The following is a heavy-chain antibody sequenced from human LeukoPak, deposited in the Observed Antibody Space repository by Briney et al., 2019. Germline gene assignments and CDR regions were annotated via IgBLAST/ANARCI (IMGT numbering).Heavy chain of an antibody. CDR3: ARHKGYSYGFDY. CDR2: IYYSGST. CDR1: GGSISSYY. Sequence: SETLSLTCTVSGGSISSYYWSWIRQPPGKGLEWIGYIYYSGSTNYNPSLKSRVTISVDTSKNQFSLKLSSVTAADTAVYYCARHKGYSYGFDYWGQGTLVTVSS. D-gene: IGHD5-18*01. V-gene: IGHV4-59*08. J-gene: IGHJ4*02.